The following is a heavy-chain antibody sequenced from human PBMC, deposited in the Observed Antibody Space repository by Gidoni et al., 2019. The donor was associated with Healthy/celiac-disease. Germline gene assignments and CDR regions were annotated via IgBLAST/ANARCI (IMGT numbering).Heavy chain of an antibody. J-gene: IGHJ3*02. D-gene: IGHD3-9*01. CDR3: ARHGPGDILTVYPVLRAFDI. CDR2: SDPSDSYT. Sequence: EVQLVQSGAEVKQPGEYLRLSCKGSGYSFTSYWISWVRQMPGKCLEWMGRSDPSDSYTNYCPSFQGHVTISADKSISTAYLQWSSLKASDTAMYYCARHGPGDILTVYPVLRAFDIWGQGTMVTVSS. V-gene: IGHV5-10-1*01. CDR1: GYSFTSYW.